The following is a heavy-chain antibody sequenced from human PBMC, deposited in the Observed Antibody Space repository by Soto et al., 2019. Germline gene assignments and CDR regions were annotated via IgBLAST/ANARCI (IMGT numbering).Heavy chain of an antibody. CDR2: IYYSGST. J-gene: IGHJ5*02. Sequence: SETLSLTCTVSGGSISSYYWSWIRQPPGKGLEWIGYIYYSGSTNYNPSLKSRVTISVDTSKNQFSLKLSSVTAADTAVYYCARYSSSSGGNWFDPWGQGTLVTVSS. CDR1: GGSISSYY. CDR3: ARYSSSSGGNWFDP. D-gene: IGHD6-6*01. V-gene: IGHV4-59*01.